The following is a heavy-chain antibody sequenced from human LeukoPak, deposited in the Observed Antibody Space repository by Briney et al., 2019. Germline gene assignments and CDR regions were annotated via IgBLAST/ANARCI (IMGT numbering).Heavy chain of an antibody. CDR2: INPDSGFT. Sequence: GASVKVSCKASGYKFTDDYIHWVRQAPGQGLEFMGWINPDSGFTNYAQKFKGRVTMTRDTPISTAYLEVRSLTSDDTAVYYCAPTAEAYTSWWKVWGQGTLVTVSS. CDR3: APTAEAYTSWWKV. D-gene: IGHD3-16*01. J-gene: IGHJ4*02. CDR1: GYKFTDDY. V-gene: IGHV1-2*02.